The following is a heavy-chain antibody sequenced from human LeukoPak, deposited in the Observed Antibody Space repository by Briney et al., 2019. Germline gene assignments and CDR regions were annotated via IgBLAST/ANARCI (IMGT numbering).Heavy chain of an antibody. CDR2: ISSSSSYI. CDR1: GFTFSSYS. Sequence: PGGSLILSCAASGFTFSSYSMNWVRRAPGKGLEWVSSISSSSSYIYYADSVKGRFTISRDNAKNSLYLQMNSLRAEDTAVYYCARDPTVVTRGGLREWFDPWGQGTLVTVSS. V-gene: IGHV3-21*01. J-gene: IGHJ5*02. D-gene: IGHD4-23*01. CDR3: ARDPTVVTRGGLREWFDP.